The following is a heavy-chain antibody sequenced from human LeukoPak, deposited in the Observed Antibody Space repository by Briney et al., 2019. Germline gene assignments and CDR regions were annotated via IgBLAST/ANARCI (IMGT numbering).Heavy chain of an antibody. Sequence: ASVKVSCKASGYTFTGYYMHWVRQAPGQGLEWMGWINPNSGGTNYAQEFQGRVTMTRDTSISTAYMELSRLRSDDTAVYYCARGFLVGMFDYWGQGTLVTVSS. V-gene: IGHV1-2*02. CDR3: ARGFLVGMFDY. CDR1: GYTFTGYY. J-gene: IGHJ4*02. CDR2: INPNSGGT. D-gene: IGHD2-15*01.